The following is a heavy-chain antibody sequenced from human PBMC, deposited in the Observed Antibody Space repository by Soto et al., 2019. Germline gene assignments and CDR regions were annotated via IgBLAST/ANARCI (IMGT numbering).Heavy chain of an antibody. CDR1: GFTFTFCA. CDR2: IRGSGGNT. V-gene: IGHV3-23*01. Sequence: EVQLLESGGGLVQPGGSLRLSCAASGFTFTFCAISMVRQAPGQGLEWVSSIRGSGGNTYYADSVGGRLTISTDNSKNTLYLQMNSLRVEDTALYSCVKGPSDSYYYFDYWGQGTLFPVSS. J-gene: IGHJ4*02. CDR3: VKGPSDSYYYFDY. D-gene: IGHD3-22*01.